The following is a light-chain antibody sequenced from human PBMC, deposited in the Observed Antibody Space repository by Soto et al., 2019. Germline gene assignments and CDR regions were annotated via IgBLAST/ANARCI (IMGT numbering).Light chain of an antibody. Sequence: QSVLTQSPSASGTPGQRVTISCSGSNSNIGSNTVNWYQQLPGTAPKLLIYSSNQRPSGVPDRFSGSKSGTSASLAISGLQSEDEADYYCAAWDDSLNVWVFGGGTKVTVL. CDR1: NSNIGSNT. V-gene: IGLV1-44*01. J-gene: IGLJ3*02. CDR3: AAWDDSLNVWV. CDR2: SSN.